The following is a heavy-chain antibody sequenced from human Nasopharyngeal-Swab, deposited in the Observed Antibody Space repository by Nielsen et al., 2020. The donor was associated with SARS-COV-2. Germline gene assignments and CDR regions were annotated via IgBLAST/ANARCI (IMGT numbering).Heavy chain of an antibody. D-gene: IGHD3-3*01. CDR2: ITSSRTYI. V-gene: IGHV3-21*01. Sequence: GESLKISCAASAFTFHNYNFNCVRQAPGKGLACVSSITSSRTYIYYADSVKGRFTISRDNAKDSLYLQMNSLRAEDTAVYYCARDGLDYDFWSAYFMDVWGQGTTVTVSS. CDR3: ARDGLDYDFWSAYFMDV. J-gene: IGHJ6*02. CDR1: AFTFHNYN.